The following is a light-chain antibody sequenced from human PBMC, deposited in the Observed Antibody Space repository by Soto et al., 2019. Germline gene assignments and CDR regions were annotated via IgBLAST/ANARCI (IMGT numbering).Light chain of an antibody. CDR2: NTS. Sequence: QAVVTQEPSLTVSPGGRVTLTCASSTGAVTSGHYPNWVQQKPGQEPKSLIYNTSDKHTWTPGRFTSYLLGGKAAMTLSSVQIEDEVKYYCLLCYDVALEVFDGGIRLTV. V-gene: IGLV7-43*01. CDR3: LLCYDVALEV. J-gene: IGLJ2*01. CDR1: TGAVTSGHY.